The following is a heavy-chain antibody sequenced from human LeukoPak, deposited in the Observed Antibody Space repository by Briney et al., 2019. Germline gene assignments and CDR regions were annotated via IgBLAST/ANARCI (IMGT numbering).Heavy chain of an antibody. CDR2: ISTSGRAT. Sequence: GGSLRLSCAASGFAFSTYAMTWVRQAPEKGLQWVSTISTSGRATYYADSVEGRFTISRDNSKNTLYLQMSSLRAEDTAVYYCAKGDSTVPATRRYDYWGQGTLVTVSS. CDR1: GFAFSTYA. V-gene: IGHV3-23*01. CDR3: AKGDSTVPATRRYDY. J-gene: IGHJ4*02. D-gene: IGHD2-15*01.